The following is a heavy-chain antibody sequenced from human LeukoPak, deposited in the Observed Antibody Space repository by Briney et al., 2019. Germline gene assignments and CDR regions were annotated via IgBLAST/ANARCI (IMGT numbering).Heavy chain of an antibody. Sequence: SETLSLTCTVSGGSISRSSYYWGWIRQPPGKALEWIGSIYYSGSTNYNPSLKSRVTISVDTSKNQFSLKLSSVTAADTATYYCARLNSGWNYYFDYWGQGTLVTVFS. CDR2: IYYSGST. CDR1: GGSISRSSYY. V-gene: IGHV4-39*01. D-gene: IGHD6-19*01. J-gene: IGHJ4*02. CDR3: ARLNSGWNYYFDY.